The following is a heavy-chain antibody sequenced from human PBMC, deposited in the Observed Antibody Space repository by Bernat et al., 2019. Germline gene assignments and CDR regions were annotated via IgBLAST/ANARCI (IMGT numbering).Heavy chain of an antibody. D-gene: IGHD6-13*01. CDR1: GGSFSGYY. CDR2: INHSGST. J-gene: IGHJ4*02. CDR3: APAIAAAEGY. Sequence: QVQLQQWGAGLLKPSETLSLTCAVYGGSFSGYYWSWIRQPPGKGLEWIGEINHSGSTNHNPSLKSRVTISVDTSKNQFSLKLSSVTAADTAVYYCAPAIAAAEGYWGQGPLVTVSS. V-gene: IGHV4-34*01.